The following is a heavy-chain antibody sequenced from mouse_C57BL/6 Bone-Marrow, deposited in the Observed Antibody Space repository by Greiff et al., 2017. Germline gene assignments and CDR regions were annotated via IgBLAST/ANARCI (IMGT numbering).Heavy chain of an antibody. V-gene: IGHV1-4*01. CDR2: INPSSGYT. Sequence: QVQLKQSGAELARPGASVKMSCKASGYTFTSYTMHWVKQRPGQGLEWIGYINPSSGYTKYNQKFKDKATLTADKSSSTAYMQLSSLTSEDSAVYFCARDGVYDGYYPYAMDYWGQGTSVTVSS. CDR3: ARDGVYDGYYPYAMDY. J-gene: IGHJ4*01. D-gene: IGHD2-3*01. CDR1: GYTFTSYT.